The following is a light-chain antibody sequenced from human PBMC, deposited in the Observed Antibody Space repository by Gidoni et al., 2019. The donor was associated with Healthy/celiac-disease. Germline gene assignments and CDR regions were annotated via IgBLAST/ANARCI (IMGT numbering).Light chain of an antibody. J-gene: IGKJ2*02. CDR3: QQYGSSPGT. Sequence: EIVLTQSPGTLSWSPGERATLSCRASQSVSSSYLAWYQQKPGQAPRLLIYGASSRATGIPDRFSGSGSVTDFTLTISRLEPEDFAVYYCQQYGSSPGTFGQGTKLEIK. CDR2: GAS. CDR1: QSVSSSY. V-gene: IGKV3-20*01.